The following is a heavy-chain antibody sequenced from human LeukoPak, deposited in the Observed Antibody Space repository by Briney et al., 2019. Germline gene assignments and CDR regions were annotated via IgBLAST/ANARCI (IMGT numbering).Heavy chain of an antibody. Sequence: GGSLRLSCAASGFTFSGYSMHWARQGSGKGLVWVSGIYGDGSVAAYADSVKGRFTISRDNAKNTVYLEMNSLRAEDTAVFYCGRGHYGPDYSGQGTLVTVSS. CDR3: GRGHYGPDY. CDR2: IYGDGSVA. V-gene: IGHV3-74*01. CDR1: GFTFSGYS. J-gene: IGHJ4*02. D-gene: IGHD3-22*01.